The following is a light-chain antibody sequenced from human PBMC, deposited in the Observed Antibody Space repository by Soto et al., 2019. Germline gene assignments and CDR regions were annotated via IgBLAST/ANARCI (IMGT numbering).Light chain of an antibody. CDR3: QQYGSSPRT. V-gene: IGKV3-20*01. Sequence: IVLTQSPGTLSLSPGERATLSCRASQSVSSNSLAWYQQKPGQAPRLLIYGASSRATGIPDRLSGSGSGTDFTLTISRLEPEDFAVYYCQQYGSSPRTGGQGTKVEIK. J-gene: IGKJ1*01. CDR2: GAS. CDR1: QSVSSNS.